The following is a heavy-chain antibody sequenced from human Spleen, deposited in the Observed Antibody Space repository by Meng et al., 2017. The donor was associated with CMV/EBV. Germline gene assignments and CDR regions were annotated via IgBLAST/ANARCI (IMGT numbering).Heavy chain of an antibody. J-gene: IGHJ4*02. CDR3: ATLGRDGYYDFWSGYYRSPFDY. Sequence: YWVGLGHQMPGKGLECVGFIYPGDAATKYRPTFEGRVTISADRANTTAYLKWRSLKASDTATYYCATLGRDGYYDFWSGYYRSPFDYWGQGTLVTVSS. D-gene: IGHD3-3*01. V-gene: IGHV5-51*07. CDR1: YW. CDR2: IYPGDAAT.